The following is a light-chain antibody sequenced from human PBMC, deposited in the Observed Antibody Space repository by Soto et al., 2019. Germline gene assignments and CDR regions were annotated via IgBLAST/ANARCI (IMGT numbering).Light chain of an antibody. V-gene: IGLV2-8*01. CDR2: GVS. J-gene: IGLJ1*01. CDR3: SSYAGSNNPFI. CDR1: SSDVGGYNY. Sequence: QSVLTQPPSASGSLGQSVTISCTGTSSDVGGYNYVSWYQQHPGKAPKLMIYGVSKRPSGVPDRFSGSKSGNTASLTVSGLQAEDEADYYCSSYAGSNNPFIFGTGTKVTVL.